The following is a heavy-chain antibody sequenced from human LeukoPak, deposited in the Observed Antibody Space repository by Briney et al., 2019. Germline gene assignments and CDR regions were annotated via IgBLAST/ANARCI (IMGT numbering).Heavy chain of an antibody. J-gene: IGHJ4*02. D-gene: IGHD3-22*01. CDR2: INPTGSST. CDR3: AKRSAYYDSRGYYFPFEY. Sequence: ASVKVSCKASGYSFTSHYMHWVRQAPGQGLEWLGLINPTGSSTLYAQKFQGRVTMTRDMSTTTDYMELSSLRAEDTAVYYCAKRSAYYDSRGYYFPFEYWGQGTLVTVSS. CDR1: GYSFTSHY. V-gene: IGHV1-46*01.